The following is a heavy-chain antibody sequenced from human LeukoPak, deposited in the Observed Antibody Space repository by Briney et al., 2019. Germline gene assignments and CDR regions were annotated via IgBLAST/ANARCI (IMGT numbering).Heavy chain of an antibody. CDR1: GFTFSSYA. Sequence: PGGSLRLSCAASGFTFSSYAMSWVRQAPGKGLEWVSGIDNSGSHTYYADSVKGRFTISRDNSKNTLHLQMNNLRAEDTALYYCAKDYPGGEEVYWGQGTLVTVPS. V-gene: IGHV3-23*01. CDR3: AKDYPGGEEVY. D-gene: IGHD2-21*01. J-gene: IGHJ4*02. CDR2: IDNSGSHT.